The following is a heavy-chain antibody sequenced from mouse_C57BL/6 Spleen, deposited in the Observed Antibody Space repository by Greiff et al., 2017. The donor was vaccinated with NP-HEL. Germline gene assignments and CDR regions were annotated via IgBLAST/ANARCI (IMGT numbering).Heavy chain of an antibody. V-gene: IGHV5-6*01. CDR1: GFTFSSYG. J-gene: IGHJ3*01. CDR3: ARHEDYGSSPFAY. CDR2: ISSGGSYT. Sequence: EVKLVESGGDLVKPGGSLKLSCAASGFTFSSYGMSWVRQTPDKRLEWVATISSGGSYTYYPDSVKGRFTISRDNAKNTLYLQMSSLKSEDTAMYYCARHEDYGSSPFAYWGQGTLVTVSA. D-gene: IGHD1-1*01.